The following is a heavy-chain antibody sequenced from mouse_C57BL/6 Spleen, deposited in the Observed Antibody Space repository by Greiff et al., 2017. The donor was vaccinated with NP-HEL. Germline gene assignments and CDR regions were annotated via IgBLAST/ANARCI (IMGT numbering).Heavy chain of an antibody. CDR2: IYPRSGNT. D-gene: IGHD2-4*01. V-gene: IGHV1-81*01. J-gene: IGHJ2*01. Sequence: QVHVKQSGAELARPGASVKLSCKASGYTFTSYGISWVKQRTGQGLEWIGEIYPRSGNTYYNEKFKGKATLTADKSSSTAYMELRSLTSEDSAVYFCARFYDYDPYYFDYWGQGTTLTVSS. CDR1: GYTFTSYG. CDR3: ARFYDYDPYYFDY.